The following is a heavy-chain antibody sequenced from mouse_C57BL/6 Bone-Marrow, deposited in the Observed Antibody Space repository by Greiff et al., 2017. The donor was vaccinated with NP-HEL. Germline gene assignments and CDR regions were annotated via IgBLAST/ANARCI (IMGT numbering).Heavy chain of an antibody. J-gene: IGHJ4*01. Sequence: QVHVKQPGTELVKPGASVKLSCKASGYTFTSYWMHWVKQRPGQGLEWIGNINPSNGGTKYNEKFKSKATLTVDKPSSTAYMQLSSLTSEDSAVYYCARSDSSYAPYAMDYWGQGTSVTVSS. D-gene: IGHD1-1*01. CDR1: GYTFTSYW. CDR3: ARSDSSYAPYAMDY. CDR2: INPSNGGT. V-gene: IGHV1-53*01.